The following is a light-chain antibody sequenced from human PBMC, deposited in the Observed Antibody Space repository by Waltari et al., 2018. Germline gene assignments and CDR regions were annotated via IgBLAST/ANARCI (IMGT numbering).Light chain of an antibody. CDR1: SPTLGKNY. CDR3: GTWDSSMSVGV. CDR2: EDD. V-gene: IGLV1-51*01. J-gene: IGLJ2*01. Sequence: QSVLTQPPSVSAASGQKVTISCSGSSPTLGKNYVSWYQQFPGTAPKLLIYEDDKRPSGISGRFSGSKAGTSATLDIHGLQTGDEADYYCGTWDSSMSVGVLGGGTKVTVL.